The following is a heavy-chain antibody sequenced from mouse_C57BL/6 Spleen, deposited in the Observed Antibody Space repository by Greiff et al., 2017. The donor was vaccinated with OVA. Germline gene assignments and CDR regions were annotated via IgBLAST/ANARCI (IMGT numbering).Heavy chain of an antibody. J-gene: IGHJ2*01. CDR2: INPNNGGT. CDR1: GYTFTDYN. V-gene: IGHV1-18*01. D-gene: IGHD2-1*01. Sequence: EVQVVESGPELVKPGASVKIPCKASGYTFTDYNMAWVKQSHGKSLEWIGDINPNNGGTIYNQKFTGKATLTVDKSSSTAYMELRSLTSEDTAVSYCERARGNYGYCDYWGQGTTLTGSS. CDR3: ERARGNYGYCDY.